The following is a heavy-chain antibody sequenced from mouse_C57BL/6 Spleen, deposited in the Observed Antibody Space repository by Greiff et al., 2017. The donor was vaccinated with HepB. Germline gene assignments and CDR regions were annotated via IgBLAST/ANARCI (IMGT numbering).Heavy chain of an antibody. V-gene: IGHV1-69*01. CDR1: GYTFTSYW. CDR2: IDPSDSYT. CDR3: ASPLNRHYYAMDY. J-gene: IGHJ4*01. Sequence: QVQLQQPGAELVMPGASVKLSCKASGYTFTSYWMHWVKQRPGQGLEWIGEIDPSDSYTNYNQKFKGKSTLTVDKSSSTAYMQLSSLTSEDSAVYDCASPLNRHYYAMDYWGQGTSVTVSS.